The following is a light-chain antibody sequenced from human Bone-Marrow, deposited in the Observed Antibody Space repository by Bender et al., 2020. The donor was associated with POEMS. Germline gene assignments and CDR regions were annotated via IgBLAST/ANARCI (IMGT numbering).Light chain of an antibody. CDR1: ALPKQY. V-gene: IGLV3-25*02. CDR3: LSPDSSATYRV. Sequence: SYELTQPPSVSVSPGQTARITCSGDALPKQYAYWYQQKSGQAPVMVIYKDNERPSGIPERFSGSSSGTTVTLTISGVQAEEEADYYCLSPDSSATYRVFGGGTKLTVL. CDR2: KDN. J-gene: IGLJ3*02.